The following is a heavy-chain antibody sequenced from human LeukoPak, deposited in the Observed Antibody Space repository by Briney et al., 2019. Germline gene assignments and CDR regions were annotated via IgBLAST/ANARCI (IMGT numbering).Heavy chain of an antibody. J-gene: IGHJ4*02. Sequence: GGSLRLSCAASGFTFSTYAMHWVRQAPGKGLEYVSTISSNGGATYYANSVKGRSTISRDNSKNTLYFQMGSLRADDMAVYYCARGGIYSSSSAIDHWGQGTLVTASS. D-gene: IGHD6-6*01. CDR1: GFTFSTYA. CDR3: ARGGIYSSSSAIDH. V-gene: IGHV3-64*01. CDR2: ISSNGGAT.